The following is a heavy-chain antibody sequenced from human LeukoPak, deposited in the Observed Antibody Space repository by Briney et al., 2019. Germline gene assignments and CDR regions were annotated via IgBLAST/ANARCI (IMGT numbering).Heavy chain of an antibody. J-gene: IGHJ4*02. V-gene: IGHV5-51*01. CDR2: IYPGDSDT. CDR1: GYSFTSYW. Sequence: GESLKISCKGSGYSFTSYWIGWVRQMPGKGLEWMGIIYPGDSDTRYSPSFQGQVTISADKSISTAYLQWSSLKASDTAMYYCARLTMVRGVLDRFDYWGQGTLATVSS. CDR3: ARLTMVRGVLDRFDY. D-gene: IGHD3-10*01.